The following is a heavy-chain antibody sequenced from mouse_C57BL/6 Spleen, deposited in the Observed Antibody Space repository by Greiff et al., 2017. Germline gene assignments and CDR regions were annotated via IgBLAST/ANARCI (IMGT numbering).Heavy chain of an antibody. CDR1: GYTFTSYW. D-gene: IGHD3-2*02. J-gene: IGHJ2*01. V-gene: IGHV1-50*01. CDR2: IDPSDSYT. CDR3: ASSSGFPGRGY. Sequence: QVQLQQPGAELVKPGASVKLSCKASGYTFTSYWMQWVKQRPGQGLEWIGEIDPSDSYTNYNQKFKGKATLTVDTSSSTAYMQLSSLTSEDSAVYYCASSSGFPGRGYWGQGTTLTVSS.